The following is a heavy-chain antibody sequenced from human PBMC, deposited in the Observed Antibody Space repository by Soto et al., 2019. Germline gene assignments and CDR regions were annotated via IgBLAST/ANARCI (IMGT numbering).Heavy chain of an antibody. J-gene: IGHJ4*02. CDR1: GGSISSSYW. CDR2: IYHSGST. D-gene: IGHD3-3*01. Sequence: PSETLSLTCAVSGGSISSSYWWNWVRQPPGKGLEWIGKIYHSGSTNYNPSLKNRVTISVDKSNNQFSLRLSSVTAADTAVYFCVTSLNYDFWRDGGRHYYFDYWGQGTLVNVSS. V-gene: IGHV4-4*02. CDR3: VTSLNYDFWRDGGRHYYFDY.